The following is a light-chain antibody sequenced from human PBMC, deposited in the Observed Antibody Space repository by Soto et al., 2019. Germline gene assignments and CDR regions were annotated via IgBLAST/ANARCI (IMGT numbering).Light chain of an antibody. CDR3: QQYNNWPLT. Sequence: EIVMRQSPATLSVSPGERATLSCRASQSVSSNLAWFQQKPGQAPRLLIYGASTRATSIPARFSGSGSGTEFTLTISSLQSEDFAVYYCQQYNNWPLTFGGGTKVEIK. CDR2: GAS. CDR1: QSVSSN. J-gene: IGKJ4*01. V-gene: IGKV3-15*01.